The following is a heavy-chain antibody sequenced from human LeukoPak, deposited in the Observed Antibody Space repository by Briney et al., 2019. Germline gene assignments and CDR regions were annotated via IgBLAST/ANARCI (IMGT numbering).Heavy chain of an antibody. Sequence: GGSLRLSCAASGFTFDDYAMHWVRQAPGKGLVWVSRINSDGSSTSYADSVKGRFTISRDNAKNTLYLQMNSLRAEDTAVYYCARDLNFGYYDSSGYYWPAPFDYWGQVTLVTVSS. CDR2: INSDGSST. D-gene: IGHD3-22*01. CDR1: GFTFDDYA. J-gene: IGHJ4*02. V-gene: IGHV3-74*01. CDR3: ARDLNFGYYDSSGYYWPAPFDY.